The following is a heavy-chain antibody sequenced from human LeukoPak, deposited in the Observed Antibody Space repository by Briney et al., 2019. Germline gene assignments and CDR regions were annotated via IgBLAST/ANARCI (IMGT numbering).Heavy chain of an antibody. Sequence: GGSLRLSCTASGFTFGDHAMSWVRPPAGKRVGWAGFIRSKAYRGTTESAAAVKGRFSISRDDSKSIVYLQMNSLKTEDTAFYYCARGPIQLWIHNAMDVWGQGATVTVSS. V-gene: IGHV3-49*04. CDR2: IRSKAYRGTT. D-gene: IGHD5-18*01. CDR1: GFTFGDHA. CDR3: ARGPIQLWIHNAMDV. J-gene: IGHJ6*02.